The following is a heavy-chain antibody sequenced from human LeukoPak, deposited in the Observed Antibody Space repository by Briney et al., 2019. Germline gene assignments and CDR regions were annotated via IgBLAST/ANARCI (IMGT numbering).Heavy chain of an antibody. D-gene: IGHD5-12*01. V-gene: IGHV4-59*08. J-gene: IGHJ5*01. CDR1: GDSINKYF. CDR2: IYYGGSP. CDR3: ARFRDIVPTIFGS. Sequence: PSETLSLTCTVSGDSINKYFWNWIRQPPGKGLEWVGYIYYGGSPNYNPSLKSRVTISLDTSKNQFSLKLKSMTAADTAVYYCARFRDIVPTIFGSWGQGTLVTVSS.